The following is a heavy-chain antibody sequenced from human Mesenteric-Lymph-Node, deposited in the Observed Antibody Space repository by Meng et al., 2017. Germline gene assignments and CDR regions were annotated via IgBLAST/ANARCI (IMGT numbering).Heavy chain of an antibody. CDR2: ISSSSNYI. Sequence: DVQLVESGGGLVKPWGSLRLSCAASGFTFSSYTMHWVRRAPGKGLEWVSFISSSSNYISSADSVKGRFTISRDNAKNSLYLQMNSLRAEDTAVYYCARDTPGLLFDYWGQGTLVTVSS. D-gene: IGHD5-18*01. V-gene: IGHV3-21*01. CDR1: GFTFSSYT. CDR3: ARDTPGLLFDY. J-gene: IGHJ4*02.